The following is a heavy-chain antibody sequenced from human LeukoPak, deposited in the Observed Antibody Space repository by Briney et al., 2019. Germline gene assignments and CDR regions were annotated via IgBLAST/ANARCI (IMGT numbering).Heavy chain of an antibody. CDR3: ARHRSIAARRYYYYYMDV. CDR2: IYYSGST. D-gene: IGHD6-6*01. J-gene: IGHJ6*03. CDR1: GGSISSSSYY. Sequence: SETLSLTCTVSGGSISSSSYYWGWIRQPPGKGLEWIGSIYYSGSTYYNPSLKSRVTISVDTSKNQFSLKLSSVTAADTAVYYCARHRSIAARRYYYYYMDVWGKGTTVTVSS. V-gene: IGHV4-39*01.